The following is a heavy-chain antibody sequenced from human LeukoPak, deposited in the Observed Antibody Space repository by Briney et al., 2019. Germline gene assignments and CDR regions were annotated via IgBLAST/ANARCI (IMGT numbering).Heavy chain of an antibody. CDR1: GFTFSSYC. CDR2: ISGSGGST. J-gene: IGHJ4*02. D-gene: IGHD3-9*01. V-gene: IGHV3-23*01. Sequence: QTGGSLRLSCVASGFTFSSYCMTWVRQAPGKGLEWVSAISGSGGSTYYADSVKGRFTISRDNSKNTLYLQMNSLRAEDTAVYYCAKDVALRYFDWPDWGQGTLVTVSS. CDR3: AKDVALRYFDWPD.